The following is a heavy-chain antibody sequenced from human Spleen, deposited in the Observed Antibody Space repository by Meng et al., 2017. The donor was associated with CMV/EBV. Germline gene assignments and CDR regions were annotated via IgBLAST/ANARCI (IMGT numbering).Heavy chain of an antibody. CDR3: VRDEPSASYSI. CDR1: GFTFSSYW. CDR2: IKEDGSDK. V-gene: IGHV3-7*01. Sequence: GGSLRLSCAASGFTFSSYWMTWVRQAPGKGLEWVANIKEDGSDKHYVDSVKGRFTISRDNAKNSLYLQMNSLRAEDTAVYYCVRDEPSASYSIWGQGTLVTVSS. D-gene: IGHD1-26*01. J-gene: IGHJ4*02.